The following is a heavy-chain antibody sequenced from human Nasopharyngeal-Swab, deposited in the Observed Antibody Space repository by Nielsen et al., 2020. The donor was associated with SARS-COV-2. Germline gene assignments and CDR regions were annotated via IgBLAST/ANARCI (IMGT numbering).Heavy chain of an antibody. J-gene: IGHJ2*01. CDR3: ARLGYSGWYFDL. D-gene: IGHD6-13*01. V-gene: IGHV3-7*04. CDR1: GFTFSSYW. CDR2: IKQDGSEK. Sequence: GESLKISCAASGFTFSSYWMSWVRQAPGKGLEWAANIKQDGSEKYYVDSVKGRFTISRDNAKNSLYLQMNSLRAEDTAVYYCARLGYSGWYFDLWGRGTLVTVSS.